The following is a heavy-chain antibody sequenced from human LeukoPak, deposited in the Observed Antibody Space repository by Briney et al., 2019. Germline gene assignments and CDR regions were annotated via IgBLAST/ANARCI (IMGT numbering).Heavy chain of an antibody. CDR1: GFTFSSHW. CDR2: TNEAGSGQ. J-gene: IGHJ4*02. V-gene: IGHV3-7*01. Sequence: GGSLRLSCTASGFTFSSHWMTWVRQAPGKGLGWVANTNEAGSGQNYVGSVKGRFTVSRDNAKNSLYLQMNSLRVEDTAIYYCSNKRDYWGQGTLVTVSS. CDR3: SNKRDY.